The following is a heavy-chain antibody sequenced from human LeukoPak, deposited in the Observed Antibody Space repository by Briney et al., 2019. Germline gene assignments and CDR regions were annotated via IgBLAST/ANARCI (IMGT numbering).Heavy chain of an antibody. Sequence: PSQTLSLTCTVSGGSISSGSYDWYWIRQPAGKGLEWIGHIYTSGSMNYNPSLKSRVTISVGTSKNQFSLKLTSVTAADTAVYYCTKGRGIWGQGTLVTVSS. CDR1: GGSISSGSYD. J-gene: IGHJ4*02. V-gene: IGHV4-61*09. CDR3: TKGRGI. CDR2: IYTSGSM.